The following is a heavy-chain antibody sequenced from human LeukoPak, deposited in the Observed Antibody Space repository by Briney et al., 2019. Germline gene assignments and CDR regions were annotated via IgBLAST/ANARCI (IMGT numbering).Heavy chain of an antibody. J-gene: IGHJ4*02. Sequence: SETLSLTCAVYGGSFSGYYWSWIRQPPGKGLEWIGEINHSGSTNYNPSLKSRVTISADTSKNQFSLKLSSVTAADTAVYYCARDGSQWPYNFDSWGQGTLVTVSS. D-gene: IGHD6-19*01. CDR1: GGSFSGYY. V-gene: IGHV4-34*01. CDR2: INHSGST. CDR3: ARDGSQWPYNFDS.